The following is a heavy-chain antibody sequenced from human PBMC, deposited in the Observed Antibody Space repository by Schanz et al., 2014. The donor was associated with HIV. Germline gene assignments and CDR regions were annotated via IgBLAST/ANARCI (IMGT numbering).Heavy chain of an antibody. J-gene: IGHJ4*02. CDR2: MNPWSGNT. Sequence: QAHLVQSGAEVKKPGASVKVSCTASGYTFTSFDINWVRQATGQGPEWMGWMNPWSGNTGYAQKFRGRASMTRDTSTNTAYLELSSLRSDDTAVYYCARSVGYNDNWHDYWGQGTQVTVSS. V-gene: IGHV1-8*01. CDR1: GYTFTSFD. D-gene: IGHD1-20*01. CDR3: ARSVGYNDNWHDY.